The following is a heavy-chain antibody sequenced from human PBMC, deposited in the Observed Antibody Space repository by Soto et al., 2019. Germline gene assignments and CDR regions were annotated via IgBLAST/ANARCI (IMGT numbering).Heavy chain of an antibody. CDR3: ASPTREWLPPARDYYYGMDV. J-gene: IGHJ6*02. D-gene: IGHD3-3*01. Sequence: QVQLVQSGAEVKKPGSSVKVSCKASGGTFSSYAISWVRQAPGQGIEWMGGIIPIFGTANYAQKCQGRVTITADKSTSTAYMELSSLRSDDTAVYYCASPTREWLPPARDYYYGMDVWGQGTTVTVSS. CDR1: GGTFSSYA. CDR2: IIPIFGTA. V-gene: IGHV1-69*06.